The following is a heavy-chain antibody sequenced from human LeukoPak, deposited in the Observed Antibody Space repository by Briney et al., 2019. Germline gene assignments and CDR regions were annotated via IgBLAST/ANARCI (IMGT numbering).Heavy chain of an antibody. CDR2: MYGDMRDI. CDR3: ARDPDYYGMDV. J-gene: IGHJ6*02. Sequence: GGSLRLSCEASGLTFSNSWMHWVRQVPGKGLVWVSRMYGDMRDISYADSVKGRFTISRDNSKNTLYLQMNSLRAEDTAVYYCARDPDYYGMDVWGQGTTVTVSS. CDR1: GLTFSNSW. V-gene: IGHV3-74*01.